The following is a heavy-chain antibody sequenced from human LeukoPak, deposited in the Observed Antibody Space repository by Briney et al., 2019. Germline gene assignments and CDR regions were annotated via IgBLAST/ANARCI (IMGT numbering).Heavy chain of an antibody. V-gene: IGHV3-11*01. Sequence: GGSLRLSCAASGFTFSDYYMSWIRQAPGKGLEWVSYISSSGDIIYYADSVKGRFTISRDNTLYLQMNSLRAEDTAVYYCARLYGSVGATTHARWYDYWGQGTLVTVSS. CDR3: ARLYGSVGATTHARWYDY. J-gene: IGHJ4*02. CDR1: GFTFSDYY. CDR2: ISSSGDII. D-gene: IGHD1-26*01.